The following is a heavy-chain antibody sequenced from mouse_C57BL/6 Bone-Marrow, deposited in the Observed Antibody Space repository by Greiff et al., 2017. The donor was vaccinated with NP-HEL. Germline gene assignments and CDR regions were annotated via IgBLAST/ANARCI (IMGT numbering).Heavy chain of an antibody. CDR2: ISSGGSYT. Sequence: EVQLVESGGDLVKPGGSLKLSCAASGFTFSSYGMSWVRQTPDKRLEWVATISSGGSYTYYLDSVKGRFTISRDNAKNTLYLQMSSLKSEDTAMYYCARHMVTTGGFAYWGQGTPVTVSA. V-gene: IGHV5-6*01. J-gene: IGHJ3*01. CDR1: GFTFSSYG. D-gene: IGHD2-2*01. CDR3: ARHMVTTGGFAY.